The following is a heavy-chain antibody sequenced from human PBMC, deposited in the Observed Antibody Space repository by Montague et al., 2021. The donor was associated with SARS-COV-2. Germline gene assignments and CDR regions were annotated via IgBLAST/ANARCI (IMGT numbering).Heavy chain of an antibody. Sequence: SETLSLTCSVAGASINNSPYYWGWIRQPPGRGPEWIGSIFYSGSTYYKPSLMSRVTISVDTSKNQFSLRMTSVTAADTAVYYCASHCGGGRCYFGMDVRGQGTTVTVSS. CDR3: ASHCGGGRCYFGMDV. CDR2: IFYSGST. D-gene: IGHD2-15*01. V-gene: IGHV4-39*07. J-gene: IGHJ6*02. CDR1: GASINNSPYY.